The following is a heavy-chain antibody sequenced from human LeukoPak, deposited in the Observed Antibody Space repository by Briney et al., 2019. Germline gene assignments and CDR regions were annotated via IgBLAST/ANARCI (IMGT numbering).Heavy chain of an antibody. CDR1: GYTFTVYY. D-gene: IGHD3-10*01. Sequence: GASVTVSYTASGYTFTVYYMHWVRQAPGQGGEGMGWINPNSGGTNYAQKFQGRVTMTRDTSISTAYMELSRLRSDDTAVYYCACITMVRGVIPDYWGQGTLVTVSS. J-gene: IGHJ4*02. CDR3: ACITMVRGVIPDY. CDR2: INPNSGGT. V-gene: IGHV1-2*02.